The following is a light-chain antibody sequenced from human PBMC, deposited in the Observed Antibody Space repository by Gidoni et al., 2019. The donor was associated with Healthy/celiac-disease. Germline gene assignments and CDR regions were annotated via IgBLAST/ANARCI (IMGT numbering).Light chain of an antibody. V-gene: IGKV1-17*01. CDR2: AAS. J-gene: IGKJ4*01. CDR3: LQHNSYPQLT. CDR1: QGISND. Sequence: DMQMTQSPSSLSAAVGDRVTITCRASQGISNDLGWYQHKPGKAHKRLIYAASSLQSGVPSRSSGSGSGTELTLTISSLKPEAFETYYCLQHNSYPQLTFGGGTKVEIK.